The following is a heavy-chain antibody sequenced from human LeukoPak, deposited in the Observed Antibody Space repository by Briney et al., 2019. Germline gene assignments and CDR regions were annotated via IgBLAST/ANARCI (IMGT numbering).Heavy chain of an antibody. Sequence: GGSLRLSCVASGFTFSSYAMHWVRRAPGKGLEWVAVISYDGSNKYYADSVKGRFTISRDNSKNTLYLQMNSLRAEDTAVYYCAREGQWGQGTLVTVSS. V-gene: IGHV3-30-3*01. J-gene: IGHJ4*02. CDR1: GFTFSSYA. CDR2: ISYDGSNK. CDR3: AREGQ.